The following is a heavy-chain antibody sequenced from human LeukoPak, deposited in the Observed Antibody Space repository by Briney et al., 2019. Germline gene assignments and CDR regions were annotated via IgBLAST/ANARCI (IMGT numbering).Heavy chain of an antibody. CDR2: IYYSGST. CDR3: ARRSVGATPSSYYMDV. CDR1: GGSISSSSYY. V-gene: IGHV4-39*01. D-gene: IGHD1-26*01. Sequence: PSETLSLTCTVSGGSISSSSYYWGWIRQPPGTGLEWIGSIYYSGSTYYNPSLKSRVTISVDTSKNQISLKLSSVTAADTAVYYCARRSVGATPSSYYMDVWGKGTTVTISS. J-gene: IGHJ6*03.